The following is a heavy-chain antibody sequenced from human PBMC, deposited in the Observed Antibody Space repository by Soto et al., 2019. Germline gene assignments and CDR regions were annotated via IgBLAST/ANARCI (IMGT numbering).Heavy chain of an antibody. CDR2: IYHSGST. Sequence: QVQLQESGPGLVKPSGTLSLTCAVSSGSISSSNWWSWVRQPPGKGLEWIGEIYHSGSTNYNPSLKSRVTISVDKSKNQFSLKLSSVTAADTAVYYCASSDYDILTGYYSVGCRHGYWGQGTLVTVSS. CDR1: SGSISSSNW. J-gene: IGHJ4*02. CDR3: ASSDYDILTGYYSVGCRHGY. V-gene: IGHV4-4*02. D-gene: IGHD3-9*01.